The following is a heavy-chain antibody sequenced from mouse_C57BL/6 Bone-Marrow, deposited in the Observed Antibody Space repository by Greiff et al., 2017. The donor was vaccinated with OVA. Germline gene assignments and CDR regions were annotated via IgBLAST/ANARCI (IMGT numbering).Heavy chain of an antibody. CDR2: INYDGSST. J-gene: IGHJ4*01. V-gene: IGHV5-16*01. CDR3: ARGSYGNYLMDY. CDR1: GFTFSDYY. Sequence: EVKLVESEGGLVQPGSSMKLSCTASGFTFSDYYMAWVRQVPEKGLEWVANINYDGSSTYYLASLQSRFIISRDNAKNILYLQMSSLKSEDTATDYCARGSYGNYLMDYWGQGTSVTVSS. D-gene: IGHD2-1*01.